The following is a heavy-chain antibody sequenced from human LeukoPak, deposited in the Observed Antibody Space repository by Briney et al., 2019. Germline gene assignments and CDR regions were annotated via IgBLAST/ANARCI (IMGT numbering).Heavy chain of an antibody. Sequence: SETLSLTCAVYGGSFSGYYWSWIRQPPGKGREWIGEINHSGSTNYNPSLKSRVTISVDTSKNQFSLKLSSVTAADTAVYYCARVHIVVVVAAIQNWFDPWGQGTLVTVSS. J-gene: IGHJ5*02. CDR1: GGSFSGYY. CDR3: ARVHIVVVVAAIQNWFDP. CDR2: INHSGST. V-gene: IGHV4-34*01. D-gene: IGHD2-15*01.